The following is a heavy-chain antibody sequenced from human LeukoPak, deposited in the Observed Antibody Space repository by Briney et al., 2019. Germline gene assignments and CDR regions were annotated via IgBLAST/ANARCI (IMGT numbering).Heavy chain of an antibody. V-gene: IGHV4-30-4*01. CDR3: ASMVVTAPESYYFDY. J-gene: IGHJ4*02. D-gene: IGHD2-21*02. CDR1: GGSISSGDYY. Sequence: SETLSLTCTVSGGSISSGDYYWSWIRQPPGKGLEWIGYIYYSGSTYYSPSLKSRVTISVDTSKNQFSLKLSSVTAADTAVYYCASMVVTAPESYYFDYWGQGTLVTVSS. CDR2: IYYSGST.